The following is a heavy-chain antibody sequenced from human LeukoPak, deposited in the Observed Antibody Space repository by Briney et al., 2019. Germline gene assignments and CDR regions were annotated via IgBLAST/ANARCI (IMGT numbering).Heavy chain of an antibody. D-gene: IGHD2-21*01. CDR3: ARIIAGPDFFDY. CDR2: IDWDDDK. J-gene: IGHJ4*02. Sequence: SGPTLVKPTQTLTLTRTFSGFSLTTNKMCVSRIRQPPGKALEWLARIDWDDDKYYSTSLKTRLTISKDTSKNQVVLTMTNVDPVDTATYYCARIIAGPDFFDYWGQGTLITVSS. V-gene: IGHV2-70*11. CDR1: GFSLTTNKMC.